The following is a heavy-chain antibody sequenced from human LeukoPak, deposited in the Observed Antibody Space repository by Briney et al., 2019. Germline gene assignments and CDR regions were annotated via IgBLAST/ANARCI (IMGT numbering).Heavy chain of an antibody. CDR1: GFNFNDYG. J-gene: IGHJ6*03. Sequence: PGGSLRLSCAASGFNFNDYGMSWIRQPAGKGLEWIGRIYTSGSTNYNPSLKSRVTMSVDTSKNQFSLKLSSVTAADTAVYYCARELWFGELFSDYYYMDVWAKGPRSPSP. D-gene: IGHD3-10*01. V-gene: IGHV4-4*07. CDR2: IYTSGST. CDR3: ARELWFGELFSDYYYMDV.